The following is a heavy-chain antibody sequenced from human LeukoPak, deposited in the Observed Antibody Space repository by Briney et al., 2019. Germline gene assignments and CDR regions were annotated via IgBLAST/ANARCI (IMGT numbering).Heavy chain of an antibody. J-gene: IGHJ4*02. CDR2: VNPSGGST. D-gene: IGHD1-26*01. CDR3: ARDPGEVGAT. Sequence: ASVKVSCKASGYTFTTYYLHWVRQAPGQGLEWVGIVNPSGGSTNYAQKFQGRVTMTRDTSTSTVYMELSSLRSEDTAVYYCARDPGEVGATWGQGTLVTVSS. V-gene: IGHV1-46*01. CDR1: GYTFTTYY.